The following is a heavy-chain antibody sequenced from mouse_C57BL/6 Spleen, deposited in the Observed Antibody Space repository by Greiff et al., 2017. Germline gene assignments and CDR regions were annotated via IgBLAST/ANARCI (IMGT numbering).Heavy chain of an antibody. CDR1: GYSITSDY. CDR3: ASSYAMDY. CDR2: ISYSGST. J-gene: IGHJ4*01. V-gene: IGHV3-8*01. Sequence: EVKLVESGPGLAKPSQTLSLSCSVTGYSITSDYWNWIRKSPGNKLEYMGYISYSGSTYYYPSLKSRISITRYTTKNQYYLQLNSVTTEDKATYCGASSYAMDYWGQGTSVTVSS.